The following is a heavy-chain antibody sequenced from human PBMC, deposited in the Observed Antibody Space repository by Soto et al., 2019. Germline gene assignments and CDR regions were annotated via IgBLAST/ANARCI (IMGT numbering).Heavy chain of an antibody. CDR1: ASSSRSGCYY. J-gene: IGHJ4*02. CDR2: IYYSGST. V-gene: IGHV4-31*02. Sequence: LTYTVSASSSRSGCYYWSWVPQHPGKGLEWIGYIYYSGSTYYNPSLKSRVTISVDTSKNQFSLKLSSVTAADTAVYYCARESGIAAASVTHPEYYFDYWGQGTLVTVSS. D-gene: IGHD6-13*01. CDR3: ARESGIAAASVTHPEYYFDY.